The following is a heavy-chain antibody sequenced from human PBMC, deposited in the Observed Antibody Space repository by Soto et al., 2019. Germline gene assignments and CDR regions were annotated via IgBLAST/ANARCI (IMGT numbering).Heavy chain of an antibody. Sequence: EVQLLESGGGLVQPGGSLRLSCAASGFSFRNYAMTWVRQAPGKGLEWVSGLSGSGTMRYYADSVRGRFIISRDNAKNTLFIQMDNLRVEDSAVYYCAKEAEENENVPIPGDNWGQGTPVTVSS. V-gene: IGHV3-23*01. J-gene: IGHJ4*02. D-gene: IGHD1-1*01. CDR2: LSGSGTMR. CDR3: AKEAEENENVPIPGDN. CDR1: GFSFRNYA.